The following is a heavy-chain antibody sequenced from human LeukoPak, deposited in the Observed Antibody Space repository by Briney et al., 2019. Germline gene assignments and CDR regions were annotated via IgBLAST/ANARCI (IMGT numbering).Heavy chain of an antibody. J-gene: IGHJ4*02. V-gene: IGHV3-33*06. Sequence: GRSLRLSCAASGFTFSSYGMHWVRQAPGKGLEWVAVIWYDGSNKYYADSVKGRFTISRDNSKNTLYLQMNSPRAEDTAVYYCAKDKEWLTYFDYWGQGTLVTVSS. CDR2: IWYDGSNK. CDR1: GFTFSSYG. CDR3: AKDKEWLTYFDY. D-gene: IGHD3-3*01.